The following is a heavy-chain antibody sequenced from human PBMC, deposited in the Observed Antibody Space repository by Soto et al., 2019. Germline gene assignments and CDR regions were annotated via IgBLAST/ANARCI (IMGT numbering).Heavy chain of an antibody. Sequence: QVQLVESGGGVVQPGDSLRLSCAASGFMFSGYGMHWIRQAPGKGLEWVAVISHDGSEKYYGDSVKGRCTVSRDNSNNTRFLQIDGLRAEDTAVYYCAKLVGGVKAIGAPGDWLDPWGQGTLVTVSS. V-gene: IGHV3-30*18. J-gene: IGHJ5*02. CDR2: ISHDGSEK. CDR1: GFMFSGYG. D-gene: IGHD3-3*01. CDR3: AKLVGGVKAIGAPGDWLDP.